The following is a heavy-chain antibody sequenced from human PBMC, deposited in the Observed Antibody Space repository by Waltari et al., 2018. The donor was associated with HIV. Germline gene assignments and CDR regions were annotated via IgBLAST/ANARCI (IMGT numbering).Heavy chain of an antibody. CDR3: AISSIVLMVYAIPYYYGMDV. CDR1: GYTFTSYD. J-gene: IGHJ6*02. CDR2: MNPNSGNT. V-gene: IGHV1-8*01. D-gene: IGHD2-8*01. Sequence: QVQLVQSGAEVKKPGASVKVSCKASGYTFTSYDINWVRQATGQGLEWMGWMNPNSGNTGYAQKFQGRVTMTRNTSISTAYMELSSLRSEDTAVYYCAISSIVLMVYAIPYYYGMDVWGQGTTVTVSS.